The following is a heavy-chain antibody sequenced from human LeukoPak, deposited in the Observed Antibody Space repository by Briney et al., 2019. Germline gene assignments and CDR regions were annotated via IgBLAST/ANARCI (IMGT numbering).Heavy chain of an antibody. Sequence: SETLSLTCTVSGGSISSSSYYWGWIRQPPGKGLEWIGSIYYSGSTNYNPSLKSRVTIYVDTSRNQFSPKLSSVTAADTAVYYCARQGYCSSTSCYNRGFFDYWGQGTLVTVSS. D-gene: IGHD2-2*01. J-gene: IGHJ4*02. CDR2: IYYSGST. CDR1: GGSISSSSYY. CDR3: ARQGYCSSTSCYNRGFFDY. V-gene: IGHV4-39*01.